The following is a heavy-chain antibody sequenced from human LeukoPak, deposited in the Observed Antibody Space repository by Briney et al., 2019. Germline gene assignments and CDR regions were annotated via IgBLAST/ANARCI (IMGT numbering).Heavy chain of an antibody. Sequence: GGSLRLSCAASGFTFSSYAMHWVRQAPGKGLEWVAVISYDGSNKYYADSVKGRFTISRDNAKNSLYLQMNSLRAEDTAVYYCARVGYCSTTTCYWRALDYWGQGTLVTVSS. V-gene: IGHV3-30-3*01. D-gene: IGHD2-2*01. CDR3: ARVGYCSTTTCYWRALDY. CDR1: GFTFSSYA. CDR2: ISYDGSNK. J-gene: IGHJ4*02.